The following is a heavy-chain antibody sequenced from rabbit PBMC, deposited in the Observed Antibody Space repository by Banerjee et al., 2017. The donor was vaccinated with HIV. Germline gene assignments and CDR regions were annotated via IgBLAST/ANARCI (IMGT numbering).Heavy chain of an antibody. J-gene: IGHJ6*01. CDR3: ARDDPGDGLYCFRL. CDR2: INTGSGST. Sequence: QSLEESGGDLVKPGASLTLTCTASGFTISSSYYMCWVRQAPGKGLEWIGCINTGSGSTYYASWAKGRFTISKTSSTTVTLQMTSLTAADTATYFCARDDPGDGLYCFRLWGPGTLVTVS. V-gene: IGHV1S40*01. D-gene: IGHD7-1*01. CDR1: GFTISSSYY.